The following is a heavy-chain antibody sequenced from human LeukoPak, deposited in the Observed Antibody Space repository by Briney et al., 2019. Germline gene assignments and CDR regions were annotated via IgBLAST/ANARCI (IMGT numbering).Heavy chain of an antibody. CDR3: ARVLLWFGDKAHFDY. CDR1: GGSSSGYY. V-gene: IGHV4-34*01. Sequence: SETLSLTCAVYGGSSSGYYWSWIRQPPGKGLEWIGEINHSGSTNYNPSLKSRVTISVDTSKNQFSLKLNSVTAADTAVYYCARVLLWFGDKAHFDYWGQGTLVTVSS. CDR2: INHSGST. J-gene: IGHJ4*02. D-gene: IGHD3-10*01.